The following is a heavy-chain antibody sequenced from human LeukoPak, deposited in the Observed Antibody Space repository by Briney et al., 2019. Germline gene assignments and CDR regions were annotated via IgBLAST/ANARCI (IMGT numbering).Heavy chain of an antibody. V-gene: IGHV4-34*01. Sequence: KASETLSLTCAVYGGSFSGYYWSWIRQPAGKGLEWIGEINHSGSSNTNASLKSRVTISIDTSKNQSSLKLRSVSAADKAVDYCARGGWWLRFRAFDYWGQGTLVTVSS. J-gene: IGHJ4*02. CDR1: GGSFSGYY. D-gene: IGHD5-12*01. CDR2: INHSGSS. CDR3: ARGGWWLRFRAFDY.